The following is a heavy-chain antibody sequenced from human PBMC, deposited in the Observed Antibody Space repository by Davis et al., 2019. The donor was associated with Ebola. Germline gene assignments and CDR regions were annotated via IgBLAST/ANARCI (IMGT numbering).Heavy chain of an antibody. CDR1: GGSVSSGGHY. CDR2: IYYSGST. CDR3: ARVSRVGVTFDQ. J-gene: IGHJ4*02. V-gene: IGHV4-61*08. Sequence: MPSETLSLTCTVSGGSVSSGGHYWSWIRQPPGKGLEWIAYIYYSGSTHYNPSLKSRATISVDTSRNQFSLRLSSVTAADTAVYFCARVSRVGVTFDQWGQGTLVTVSS. D-gene: IGHD3-16*01.